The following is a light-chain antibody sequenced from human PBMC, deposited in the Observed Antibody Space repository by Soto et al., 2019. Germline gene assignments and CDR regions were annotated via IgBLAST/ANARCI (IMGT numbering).Light chain of an antibody. CDR1: SSDVGVYNF. CDR3: SSYAGSNNVV. J-gene: IGLJ1*01. Sequence: QSVLTQPPSASGSPGQSVTISCTGTSSDVGVYNFVSWYQQHPGEAPKLIIYDVTRRPSGVPGRFSGSKSGNTASLTVSGLQTEDEADYFCSSYAGSNNVVFGTGTKLTVL. CDR2: DVT. V-gene: IGLV2-8*01.